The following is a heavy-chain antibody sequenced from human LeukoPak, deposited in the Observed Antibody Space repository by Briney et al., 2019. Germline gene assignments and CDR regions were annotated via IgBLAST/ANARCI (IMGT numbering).Heavy chain of an antibody. CDR3: AREGYCSSTSCYTPDSYYYGMDV. CDR1: GYTFTGYY. D-gene: IGHD2-2*02. V-gene: IGHV1-2*02. Sequence: ASVKVSCTASGYTFTGYYMHWVRQAPGQGLEWMGWINPNSGGTNYAQKFQGRVTMTRDTSISTAYMELSRLRSDDTAVYYCAREGYCSSTSCYTPDSYYYGMDVWGQGTTVTVSS. J-gene: IGHJ6*02. CDR2: INPNSGGT.